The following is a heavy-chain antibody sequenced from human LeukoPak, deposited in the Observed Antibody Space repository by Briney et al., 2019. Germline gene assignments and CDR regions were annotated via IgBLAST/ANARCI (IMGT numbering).Heavy chain of an antibody. Sequence: SETLSLTCTVSGYSISSGYYWGWIRQPPGKGLEWIGSIYYSGSTYYNPSLKSRVTISVDTSKNQFSLKLSSVTAADTAVYYCARHPSLYGGNSLWFDPWGQGTLVTVSS. CDR3: ARHPSLYGGNSLWFDP. D-gene: IGHD4-23*01. J-gene: IGHJ5*02. CDR1: GYSISSGYY. CDR2: IYYSGST. V-gene: IGHV4-38-2*02.